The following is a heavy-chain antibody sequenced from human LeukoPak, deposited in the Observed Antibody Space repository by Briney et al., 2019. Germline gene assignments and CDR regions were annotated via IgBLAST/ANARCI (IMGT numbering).Heavy chain of an antibody. V-gene: IGHV4-30-4*01. CDR1: GGSISSGDYY. J-gene: IGHJ4*02. CDR2: IYYSGST. Sequence: SETLSLACTVSGGSISSGDYYWSWIRQPPGKGLEWIGYIYYSGSTYYNPSLKSRVTISVDTSKNQFSLKLSSVTAADTAVYYCARRSPLRFLDYWGRGTLVTVSS. CDR3: ARRSPLRFLDY. D-gene: IGHD3-3*01.